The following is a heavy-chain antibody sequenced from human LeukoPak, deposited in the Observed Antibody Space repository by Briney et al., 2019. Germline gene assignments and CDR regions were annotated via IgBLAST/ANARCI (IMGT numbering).Heavy chain of an antibody. CDR2: IRSNGYGGTT. J-gene: IGHJ5*02. D-gene: IGHD3-22*01. Sequence: GGSLRLSCTTSGFTFRDYAMSWVRQAPGKGLEWVGLIRSNGYGGTTEYAASVEGRFTISRDDSKNTLYLQMNSLKTEDTAVYYCTTDSGYYDSSGYLFDPWGQGTLVTVSS. V-gene: IGHV3-49*04. CDR3: TTDSGYYDSSGYLFDP. CDR1: GFTFRDYA.